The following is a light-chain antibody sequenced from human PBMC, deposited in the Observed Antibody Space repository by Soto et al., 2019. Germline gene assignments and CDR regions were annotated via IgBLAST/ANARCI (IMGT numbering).Light chain of an antibody. Sequence: DIPMTQSPSSLSASVGDIVTITCRASQSITGYLNWYQQKPGKVPKLMIYAASTLQSGVPSRFSGSGSGTDCTLTLSSLQAEDAATYYCQQSFIAPWTLGQGTKVDI. CDR3: QQSFIAPWT. CDR2: AAS. CDR1: QSITGY. V-gene: IGKV1-39*01. J-gene: IGKJ1*01.